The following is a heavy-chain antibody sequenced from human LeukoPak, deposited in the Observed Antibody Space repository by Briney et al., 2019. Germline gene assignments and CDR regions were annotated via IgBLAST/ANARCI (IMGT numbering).Heavy chain of an antibody. CDR3: ARDYYCSGTSCPNYYGMHV. CDR2: ITGSTSTI. D-gene: IGHD2-2*01. Sequence: PGGSLRLSCAASGFTFSSYSMNWVRQAPGMGLEWVSYITGSTSTIYYADSVKGRFTISRDNAKNSLYLQMNSLRDEDTAVYYCARDYYCSGTSCPNYYGMHVWGQGTTVTVSS. CDR1: GFTFSSYS. J-gene: IGHJ6*02. V-gene: IGHV3-48*02.